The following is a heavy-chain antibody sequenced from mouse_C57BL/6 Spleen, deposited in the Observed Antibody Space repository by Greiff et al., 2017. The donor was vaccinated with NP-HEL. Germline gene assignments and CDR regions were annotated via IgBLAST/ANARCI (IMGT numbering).Heavy chain of an antibody. D-gene: IGHD2-1*01. J-gene: IGHJ2*01. CDR1: GYTFTDYY. CDR2: INPNNGGT. V-gene: IGHV1-26*01. Sequence: VQLQQSGPELVKPGASVKISCKASGYTFTDYYMNWVKQSHGKSLEWIGDINPNNGGTSYNQKFKGKATLTVDKSSSTAYMELRSLTSEDSAVYYCARDGNYFYWGQGTTLTVSS. CDR3: ARDGNYFY.